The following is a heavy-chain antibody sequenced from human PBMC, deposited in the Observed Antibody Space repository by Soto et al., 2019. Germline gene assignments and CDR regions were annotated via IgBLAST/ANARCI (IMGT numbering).Heavy chain of an antibody. J-gene: IGHJ4*02. V-gene: IGHV4-34*01. D-gene: IGHD3-22*01. CDR1: GGSFSGYY. Sequence: SETLSLTCAVYGGSFSGYYWSWIRQPPGKGLEWIGEINHSGSTNYNPSLKSRVTISVDTSKNQFSLKLSSVTAADTAVYYCARPSYYYYSSGYYRWGQGTLVTVSS. CDR3: ARPSYYYYSSGYYR. CDR2: INHSGST.